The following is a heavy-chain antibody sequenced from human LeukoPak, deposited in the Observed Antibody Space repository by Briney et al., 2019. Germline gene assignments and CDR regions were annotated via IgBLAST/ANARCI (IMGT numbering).Heavy chain of an antibody. J-gene: IGHJ2*01. V-gene: IGHV3-21*01. CDR3: ARAPPYCGGDCSDWYFDL. CDR1: GFTFSSYS. CDR2: ISRGSASI. D-gene: IGHD2-21*02. Sequence: GGSLRLSCAASGFTFSSYSMNWVRQAPGKGLVWVSSISRGSASIYYADSLKGRVTISRDNAKNSLYLQMNSLRVEDTAVYYCARAPPYCGGDCSDWYFDLWGRGTLVTVSS.